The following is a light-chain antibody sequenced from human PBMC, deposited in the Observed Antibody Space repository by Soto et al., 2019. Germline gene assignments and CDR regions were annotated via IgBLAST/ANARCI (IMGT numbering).Light chain of an antibody. V-gene: IGLV2-14*01. CDR2: EVS. J-gene: IGLJ1*01. Sequence: QSVLTQPPSVSGSPGQSITISCTGASSYIRGYNYVSWYQQHPGKAPKLMIYEVSNRPSGVSNRFSGSKSGNTASLTISGLQADDEAYYYCSSYTSSSTYVFGTGTKLTVL. CDR1: SSYIRGYNY. CDR3: SSYTSSSTYV.